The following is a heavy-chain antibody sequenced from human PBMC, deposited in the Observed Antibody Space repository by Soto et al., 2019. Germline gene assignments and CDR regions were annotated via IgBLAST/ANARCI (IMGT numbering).Heavy chain of an antibody. V-gene: IGHV1-69*01. CDR3: ARGVREMATISTFDY. D-gene: IGHD1-26*01. Sequence: QVQLVQSGAEVKKPGSSVKVSCNASGGTFNNYAFSWVRQAPGQGLEWVGGIIRIFDTPSYAHKFQGRVTIIADESTSTVYMELSSLTSEDTAVYYCARGVREMATISTFDYWGQGTQVTVSS. CDR2: IIRIFDTP. J-gene: IGHJ4*02. CDR1: GGTFNNYA.